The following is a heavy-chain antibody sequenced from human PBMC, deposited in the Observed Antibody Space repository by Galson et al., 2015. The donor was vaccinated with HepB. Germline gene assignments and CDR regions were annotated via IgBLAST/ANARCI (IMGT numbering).Heavy chain of an antibody. D-gene: IGHD6-19*01. CDR2: ISAYNGNT. J-gene: IGHJ4*02. CDR1: GYTFTSYG. V-gene: IGHV1-18*01. Sequence: SVKVSCKASGYTFTSYGISWVRQAPGQGLEWMGWISAYNGNTNYAQKLQGRVTMTTDTSTSTAYMELRSLRSDDTAVYYCARGTPYPIAVAGTLIDYWGQGTLVTVSS. CDR3: ARGTPYPIAVAGTLIDY.